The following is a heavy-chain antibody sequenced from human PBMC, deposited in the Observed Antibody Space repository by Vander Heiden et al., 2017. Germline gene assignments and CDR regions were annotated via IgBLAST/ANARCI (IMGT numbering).Heavy chain of an antibody. Sequence: QMQLPESGPGLVKPSETLSLSCDVSGGSIGTYFWSWIRQSPGKGLEWIGYTYDGGNNNYNPSLKSRVHISADTSKNQFALKLTSVTAADTAVYYCARFVLIAARGKLRRVFEPWGQGTLVTVSS. CDR3: ARFVLIAARGKLRRVFEP. J-gene: IGHJ5*02. CDR1: GGSIGTYF. D-gene: IGHD6-6*01. V-gene: IGHV4-59*13. CDR2: TYDGGNN.